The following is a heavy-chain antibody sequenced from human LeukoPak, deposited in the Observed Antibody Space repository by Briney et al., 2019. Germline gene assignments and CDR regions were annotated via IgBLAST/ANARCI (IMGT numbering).Heavy chain of an antibody. D-gene: IGHD1-26*01. CDR1: GFTFDDYA. CDR3: AKGVGATMNDAFDI. V-gene: IGHV3-9*03. J-gene: IGHJ3*02. CDR2: ISWNSGSI. Sequence: GGSLRLSCAASGFTFDDYAMHWVRQAPGKGLEWVSGISWNSGSIGYADSVKGRFTISRDNAKNSLYLQMNSLRAEDMALYYCAKGVGATMNDAFDIWGQGTMVTVSS.